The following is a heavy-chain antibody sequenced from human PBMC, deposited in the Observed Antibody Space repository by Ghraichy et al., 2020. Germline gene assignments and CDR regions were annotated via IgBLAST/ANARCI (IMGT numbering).Heavy chain of an antibody. CDR3: ARGKQLAGDY. CDR2: ISSSSSYI. Sequence: LSLTCAASGFTFSSYSMNWVRQAPGKGLEWVSSISSSSSYIYYADSVKGRFTISRDNAKNSLYLQMNSLRAEDTAVYYCARGKQLAGDYWGQGTLVTVSS. CDR1: GFTFSSYS. J-gene: IGHJ4*02. V-gene: IGHV3-21*01. D-gene: IGHD6-6*01.